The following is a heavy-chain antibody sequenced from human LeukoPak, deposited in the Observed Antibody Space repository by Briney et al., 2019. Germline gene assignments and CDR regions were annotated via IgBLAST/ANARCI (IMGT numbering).Heavy chain of an antibody. Sequence: GGSLRLSCAASGFTFSSYEMNWVRQAPGKGVEWVSYISSSVSTIYYADSVKGRFTISRDNAKNSLYLQMNSLRAEDTAVYYCARADDIVVVPDALPGVFDYWGQGTLVTVSS. CDR2: ISSSVSTI. CDR3: ARADDIVVVPDALPGVFDY. CDR1: GFTFSSYE. J-gene: IGHJ4*02. D-gene: IGHD2-2*01. V-gene: IGHV3-48*03.